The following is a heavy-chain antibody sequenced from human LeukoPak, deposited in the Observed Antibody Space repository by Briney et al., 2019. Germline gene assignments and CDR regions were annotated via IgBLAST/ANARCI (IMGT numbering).Heavy chain of an antibody. CDR1: GFTFSGYI. CDR3: ARDQWLGY. V-gene: IGHV3-48*01. CDR2: IGTSGNTI. Sequence: GGSLRLSCAASGFTFSGYIMNWVRQAPGKGLEWVSFIGTSGNTIYYADSVKGRFTVSRDNAKNSLFLQMNSLRAEDTAVYYCARDQWLGYWGQGTLVTVSS. J-gene: IGHJ4*02. D-gene: IGHD6-19*01.